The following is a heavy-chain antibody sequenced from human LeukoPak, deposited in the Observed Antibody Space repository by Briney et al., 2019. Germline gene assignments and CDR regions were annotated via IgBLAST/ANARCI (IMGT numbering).Heavy chain of an antibody. CDR3: ARARVPVSVAASRTFRDYFNMDV. V-gene: IGHV3-74*01. D-gene: IGHD2-15*01. Sequence: PGGSLRLSCAASGFNIDKYWMHWVRHAPGKGPMWVSRINTDASTATYADSVKGRFTISRDNAKNTVFLQMDRLRDDDTALYYCARARVPVSVAASRTFRDYFNMDVWGTGTTVFISS. CDR1: GFNIDKYW. CDR2: INTDASTA. J-gene: IGHJ6*03.